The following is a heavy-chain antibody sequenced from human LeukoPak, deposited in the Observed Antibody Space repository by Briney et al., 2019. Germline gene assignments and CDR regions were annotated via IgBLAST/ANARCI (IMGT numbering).Heavy chain of an antibody. D-gene: IGHD6-13*01. CDR2: INPNSGGT. V-gene: IGHV1-2*02. CDR1: GYTFTGYY. CDR3: ARDQSSSSWYGDDY. Sequence: GASVKVSCKASGYTFTGYYMHWVRQAPGQGLEWMGWINPNSGGTNYAQKFQGRVTMTRDTSISTAYMELSRLRSDDTAVYYCARDQSSSSWYGDDYWGQGTLVTVSS. J-gene: IGHJ4*02.